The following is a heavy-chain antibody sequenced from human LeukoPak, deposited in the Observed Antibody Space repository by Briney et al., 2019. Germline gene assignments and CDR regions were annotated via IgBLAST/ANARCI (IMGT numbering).Heavy chain of an antibody. CDR1: GFTFSSYE. Sequence: GGSLRLSCAASGFTFSSYEMNWVRQAPGKGLEWVSYISSSGSTIYYADSVKGRFTIPRDNAKNSLYLQMNSLRAEDTAVYYCARINYDILTGYYKGWFDPWGQGTLVTVSS. V-gene: IGHV3-48*03. D-gene: IGHD3-9*01. CDR3: ARINYDILTGYYKGWFDP. J-gene: IGHJ5*02. CDR2: ISSSGSTI.